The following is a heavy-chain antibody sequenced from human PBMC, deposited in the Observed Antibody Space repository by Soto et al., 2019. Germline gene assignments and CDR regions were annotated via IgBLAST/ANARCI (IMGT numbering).Heavy chain of an antibody. V-gene: IGHV4-30-2*01. CDR3: ARRYGGTFDY. D-gene: IGHD2-15*01. Sequence: ASETQSLTCAVSGGSISSGGYSWTWIRQPPGKGLEWIGYIYHSGSTNYNPSLKSRVTISVDTSKNQFSLKLSSVTAADTAVYYCARRYGGTFDYWGQGTLVTVSS. CDR2: IYHSGST. CDR1: GGSISSGGYS. J-gene: IGHJ4*02.